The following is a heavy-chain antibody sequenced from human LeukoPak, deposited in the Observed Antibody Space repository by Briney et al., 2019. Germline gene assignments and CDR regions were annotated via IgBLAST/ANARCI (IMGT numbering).Heavy chain of an antibody. D-gene: IGHD5-18*01. CDR3: ARGGRGIQLWKYFDY. CDR1: GGSISSYY. J-gene: IGHJ4*02. V-gene: IGHV4-34*01. Sequence: SETLSLTCTVSGGSISSYYWSWIRQPPGEGLEWIGEINHSGSTNYNPSLKSRVTISVDTSKNQFSLKLSSVTAADTAVYYCARGGRGIQLWKYFDYWGQGTLVTVSS. CDR2: INHSGST.